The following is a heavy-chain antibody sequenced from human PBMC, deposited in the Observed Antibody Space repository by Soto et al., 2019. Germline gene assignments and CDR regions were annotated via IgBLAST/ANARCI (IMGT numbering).Heavy chain of an antibody. CDR3: ASMRGGYDSRGYDY. V-gene: IGHV4-59*01. D-gene: IGHD3-22*01. CDR1: GGSISGYY. Sequence: SETLSLTCTVSGGSISGYYWSWIRQPPGKGLEWIGYMYNTGSTVYNPSFKSRVTISVDTSKNQFSLKLNSVTAADTAVYYCASMRGGYDSRGYDYWGQGALVTVPQ. J-gene: IGHJ4*02. CDR2: MYNTGST.